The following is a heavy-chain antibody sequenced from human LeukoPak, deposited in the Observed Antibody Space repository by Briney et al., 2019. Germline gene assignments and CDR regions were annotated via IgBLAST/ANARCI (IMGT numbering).Heavy chain of an antibody. D-gene: IGHD6-13*01. CDR3: AKLGYNSWDFDY. Sequence: PSETLSLTCTVSGGSISSSGFYWGWVRQAPGKGLEWVATINQDVSQIKYVDSVKGRFTISRDNAKNSLYLQMNSLRAEDTAVYYCAKLGYNSWDFDYWGQGTVVTVSS. V-gene: IGHV3-7*01. CDR1: GGSISSSG. J-gene: IGHJ4*02. CDR2: INQDVSQI.